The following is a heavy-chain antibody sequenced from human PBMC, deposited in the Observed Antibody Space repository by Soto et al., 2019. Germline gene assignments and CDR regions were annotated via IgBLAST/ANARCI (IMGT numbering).Heavy chain of an antibody. Sequence: GASVKVSCKASGYTFTGYYMHWVRQAPGQGLEWMGWINPNSGGTNYAQKFQGRVTMTRDTSISTAYMELSRLRSDDTAVYYCARARFLEWLFKVPPENPGMDVWGQGTTVTVSS. V-gene: IGHV1-2*02. CDR1: GYTFTGYY. D-gene: IGHD3-3*01. J-gene: IGHJ6*02. CDR2: INPNSGGT. CDR3: ARARFLEWLFKVPPENPGMDV.